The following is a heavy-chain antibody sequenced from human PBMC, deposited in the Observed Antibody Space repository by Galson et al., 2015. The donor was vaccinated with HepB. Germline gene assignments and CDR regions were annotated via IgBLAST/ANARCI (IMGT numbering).Heavy chain of an antibody. CDR1: GFTFSSYG. CDR2: IWYDGSNK. Sequence: SLRLSCAASGFTFSSYGMHWVRQAPGKGLEWVAVIWYDGSNKYYADSVKGRYTISRDNSKNTLYLQMNSLRAEGTAVYYCARDMGISDGYNYTPDNYFDYWGQGTLVTVSS. V-gene: IGHV3-33*01. D-gene: IGHD5-24*01. CDR3: ARDMGISDGYNYTPDNYFDY. J-gene: IGHJ4*02.